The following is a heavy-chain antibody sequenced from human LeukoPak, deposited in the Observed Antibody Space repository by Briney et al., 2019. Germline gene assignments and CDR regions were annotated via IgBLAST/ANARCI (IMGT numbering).Heavy chain of an antibody. J-gene: IGHJ4*02. CDR2: IYSGGST. Sequence: GGSLRLSCAASGFTVSSNYMSWVRQAPGKGLEWVSVIYSGGSTYYADSVKGRFIISRDNSKNTLYLQMNSLRAEDTAVYYCARDSGYSSSWAFDYWGQGTLVTVSS. V-gene: IGHV3-66*01. D-gene: IGHD6-13*01. CDR3: ARDSGYSSSWAFDY. CDR1: GFTVSSNY.